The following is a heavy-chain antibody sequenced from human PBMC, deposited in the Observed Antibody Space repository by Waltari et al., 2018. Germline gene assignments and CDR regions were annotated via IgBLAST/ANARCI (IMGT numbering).Heavy chain of an antibody. CDR2: VNANGGNT. CDR3: ARGRELRYFDWLSSAEYFQH. D-gene: IGHD3-9*01. CDR1: GYTFTSYD. Sequence: QVQLVQSGAEVKKPGASVKVSCKASGYTFTSYDINWVRQATGQGLGWMGWVNANGGNTGYAQKFQGRVTMTRKTSISTAYMELSSLRSEDTAVYYCARGRELRYFDWLSSAEYFQHWGQGTLVTVSS. J-gene: IGHJ1*01. V-gene: IGHV1-8*01.